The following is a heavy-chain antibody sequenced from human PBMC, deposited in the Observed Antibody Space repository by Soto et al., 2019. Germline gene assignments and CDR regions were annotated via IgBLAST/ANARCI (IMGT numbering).Heavy chain of an antibody. CDR1: GGTFSSYA. V-gene: IGHV1-69*13. CDR3: ARPKSSGWYPFFDY. CDR2: IIPIFGTA. D-gene: IGHD6-19*01. J-gene: IGHJ4*02. Sequence: GASVKVSCKASGGTFSSYAISWVRQAPGQGLEWMGGIIPIFGTANYAQKFQGRVTITADESTSTAYMELSSLRSEDTAVYYCARPKSSGWYPFFDYWGQGTLVTVSS.